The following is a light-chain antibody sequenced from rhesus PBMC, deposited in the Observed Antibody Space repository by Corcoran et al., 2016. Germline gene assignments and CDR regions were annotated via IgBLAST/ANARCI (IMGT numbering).Light chain of an antibody. Sequence: DIQMTQSPSSLSASVGDRVTITCRASQGISNYLSWYQQKPGKAPKLLIYDASTLQSGVPSRFSGSGSWTDFTHTISSLQPEDFATYYCLKYNSDPYNFGQGTKVEIK. V-gene: IGKV1-43*02. CDR1: QGISNY. J-gene: IGKJ2*01. CDR3: LKYNSDPYN. CDR2: DAS.